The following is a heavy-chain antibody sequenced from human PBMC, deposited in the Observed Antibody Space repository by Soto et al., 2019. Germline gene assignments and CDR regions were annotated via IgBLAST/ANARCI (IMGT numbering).Heavy chain of an antibody. J-gene: IGHJ6*02. V-gene: IGHV1-69*01. CDR1: GGTFSSYA. Sequence: QVPLVQSGAEVKKPGSSVKVSCKASGGTFSSYAISWVRQAPGHGLEWMGGIIPIFGTANYAQKFQGRVTITADESTSTAYMELSSLRSEDTAVYYCWVRVEYYYGMDVWGQGTTVTVSS. CDR2: IIPIFGTA. CDR3: WVRVEYYYGMDV.